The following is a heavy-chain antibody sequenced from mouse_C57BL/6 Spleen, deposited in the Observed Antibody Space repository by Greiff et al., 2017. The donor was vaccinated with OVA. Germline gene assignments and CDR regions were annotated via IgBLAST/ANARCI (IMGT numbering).Heavy chain of an antibody. Sequence: VQLQQPGAELVRPGSSVKLSCKASGYTFTSYWMDWVKQRPGQGLEWIGNIYPSDSETHYNQKFKDKATLTVDKSSSTAYMQLSSLTSEDSAVYYCARSRDGYWYFDVWGTGTTVTVSS. CDR1: GYTFTSYW. J-gene: IGHJ1*03. CDR2: IYPSDSET. CDR3: ARSRDGYWYFDV. D-gene: IGHD2-3*01. V-gene: IGHV1-61*01.